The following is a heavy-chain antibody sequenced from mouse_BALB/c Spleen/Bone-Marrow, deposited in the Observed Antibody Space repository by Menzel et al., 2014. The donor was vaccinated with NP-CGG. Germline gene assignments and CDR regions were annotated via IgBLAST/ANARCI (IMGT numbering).Heavy chain of an antibody. CDR2: ISNGGST. CDR1: GFTFSTYA. D-gene: IGHD4-1*02. J-gene: IGHJ2*01. V-gene: IGHV5-6-5*01. Sequence: DVMLVESGGGLVKPGGSLKLSCAASGFTFSTYAMSWVRQTPEKRLEWVASISNGGSTYYQDSVKGRLTISRDNARNILYLQMSSLRSEDTAMYYCARAPQLSYYFDYWGQGTTLTVSS. CDR3: ARAPQLSYYFDY.